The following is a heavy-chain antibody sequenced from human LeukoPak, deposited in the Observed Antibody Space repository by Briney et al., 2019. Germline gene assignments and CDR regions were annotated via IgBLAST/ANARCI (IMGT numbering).Heavy chain of an antibody. V-gene: IGHV4-59*08. J-gene: IGHJ3*02. Sequence: SETLSLTCTVSGGSISSYYWSWIRQPPGKGLEWIGYIYYSGSTNYNPSLKSRVTISVDTSKNQFSLKLSSVTAADTAAYYCARNLFDAFDIWGQGTMVTVSS. D-gene: IGHD1-14*01. CDR3: ARNLFDAFDI. CDR2: IYYSGST. CDR1: GGSISSYY.